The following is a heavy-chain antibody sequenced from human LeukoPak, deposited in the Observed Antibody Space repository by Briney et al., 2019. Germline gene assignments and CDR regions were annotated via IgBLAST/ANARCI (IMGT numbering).Heavy chain of an antibody. CDR2: IWYDGSNK. CDR3: ARDLRLI. Sequence: PGRSLRLSCAASGFTFSSYGMHWVRQAPGKGLEWVAVIWYDGSNKYYADSVKGRFTISRDNAKNSLYLQMNSLRDEDTAVYYCARDLRLIWGQGTLVTVSS. J-gene: IGHJ4*02. D-gene: IGHD2-8*01. CDR1: GFTFSSYG. V-gene: IGHV3-33*01.